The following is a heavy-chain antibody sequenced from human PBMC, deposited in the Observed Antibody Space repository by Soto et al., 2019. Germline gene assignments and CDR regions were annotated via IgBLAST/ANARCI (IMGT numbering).Heavy chain of an antibody. V-gene: IGHV4-59*01. CDR2: IYYSGST. J-gene: IGHJ4*02. CDR3: ARAYGSYALGY. CDR1: GGSISSYY. D-gene: IGHD1-26*01. Sequence: PSETLSLTCTVSGGSISSYYWSWIRQPPGKGLEWIGYIYYSGSTNYNPSLKSRVTISVGTSKDQFSLKLSSVTAADTAVYYCARAYGSYALGYWGQGTLVTVSS.